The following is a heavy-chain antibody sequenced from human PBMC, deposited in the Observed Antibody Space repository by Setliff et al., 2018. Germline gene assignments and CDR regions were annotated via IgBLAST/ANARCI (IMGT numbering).Heavy chain of an antibody. D-gene: IGHD3-10*01. CDR3: ARVDFTMIQGVLGL. CDR1: GDSISSYY. Sequence: PSETLSLTCTVSGDSISSYYWSWIRQPPGKGLEWIGYIYYSGSTNYNPSLKSRVTMSVATFENHFSLKLNSLTAADTAVYYCARVDFTMIQGVLGLWGQGTLVTVSS. V-gene: IGHV4-59*01. CDR2: IYYSGST. J-gene: IGHJ1*01.